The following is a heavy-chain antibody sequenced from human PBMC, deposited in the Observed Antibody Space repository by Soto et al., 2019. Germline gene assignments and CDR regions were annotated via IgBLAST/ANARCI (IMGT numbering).Heavy chain of an antibody. CDR1: GFTFSSYA. J-gene: IGHJ4*02. D-gene: IGHD3-22*01. CDR2: ISGSGGST. Sequence: GGSLRLSCAASGFTFSSYAMSWVRQAPGKGLEWVSAISGSGGSTYYADSVKGRFTISRDNSKNTLYLQMNSLRAEDTAVYYCAKYYYDSSGYYLPSSFDYWGQGTLVTVS. CDR3: AKYYYDSSGYYLPSSFDY. V-gene: IGHV3-23*01.